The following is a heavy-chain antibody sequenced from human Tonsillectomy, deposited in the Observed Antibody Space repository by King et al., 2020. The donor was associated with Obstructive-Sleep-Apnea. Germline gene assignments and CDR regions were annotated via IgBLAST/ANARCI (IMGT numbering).Heavy chain of an antibody. D-gene: IGHD2-21*02. CDR2: ISGSGGST. J-gene: IGHJ4*02. V-gene: IGHV3-23*04. Sequence: VQLVESGGGLVQPGGSLRLSCAASGFTFSSYAMSCVRQTPGKGLEWVSAISGSGGSTYYADSVKGRFTISRDHSTKTLYLQMNSLRAEDTAAYYCAKGAPDCGGDCYSGPQHPPFDHWGQGTLVTVSS. CDR1: GFTFSSYA. CDR3: AKGAPDCGGDCYSGPQHPPFDH.